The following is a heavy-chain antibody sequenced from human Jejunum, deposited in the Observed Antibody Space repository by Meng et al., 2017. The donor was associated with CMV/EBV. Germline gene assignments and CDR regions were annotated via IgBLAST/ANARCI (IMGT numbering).Heavy chain of an antibody. V-gene: IGHV3-30*02. D-gene: IGHD1-26*01. CDR3: AKDVGY. CDR1: GFTFSNYG. CDR2: IEHDGSNK. Sequence: QVPLVESGGGVVQAGGSLRLSCAASGFTFSNYGIHWVRQAPGKGLEWVAFIEHDGSNKYYADSVKGRFTISRDNSKNTLYLQMNSLRVEDTAVYYCAKDVGYWGQGTLVTVSS. J-gene: IGHJ4*02.